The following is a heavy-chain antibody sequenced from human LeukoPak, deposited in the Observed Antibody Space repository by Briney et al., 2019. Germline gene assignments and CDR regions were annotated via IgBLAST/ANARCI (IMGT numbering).Heavy chain of an antibody. CDR2: ISGSGGSI. CDR3: ARDLLLDSSGFEAGD. D-gene: IGHD3-22*01. V-gene: IGHV3-23*01. J-gene: IGHJ4*02. Sequence: PGGSLRLSCAASGFSFRNYAMSWVRQAPGTGLEWVSSISGSGGSIYYADSVKGRFTISRDNSKNTLYLQMNSLRAEDTAVYYCARDLLLDSSGFEAGDWGQGTLVTVSS. CDR1: GFSFRNYA.